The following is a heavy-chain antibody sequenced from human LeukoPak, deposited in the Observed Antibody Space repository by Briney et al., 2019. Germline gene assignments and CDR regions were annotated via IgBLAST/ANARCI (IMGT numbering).Heavy chain of an antibody. Sequence: GESLKISCKGSGYSFTSYWIGWVRQLPGKGLEWMGIIYPGDSDTRYSPSFQGQVTISADKSISTAYLQWSSLKASDTAMYYCARLSWARLYGMDVWGQGTTVTVSS. V-gene: IGHV5-51*01. CDR3: ARLSWARLYGMDV. J-gene: IGHJ6*02. D-gene: IGHD1-1*01. CDR2: IYPGDSDT. CDR1: GYSFTSYW.